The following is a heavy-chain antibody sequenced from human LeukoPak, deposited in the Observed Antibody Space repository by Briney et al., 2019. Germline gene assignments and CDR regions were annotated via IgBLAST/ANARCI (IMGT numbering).Heavy chain of an antibody. CDR1: WFTLCSHA. CDR2: ISTNGGST. J-gene: IGHJ4*02. V-gene: IGHV3-23*01. Sequence: WGAPRPSFAAPWFTLCSHAMSLGRPAPGEGVEGGSAISTNGGSTYFADSVKGRFTITRDNSKNTLSLEMNSLRPEDTAVYYCVKGSAGSRPYYFDYWGQGTLLTVSS. D-gene: IGHD6-13*01. CDR3: VKGSAGSRPYYFDY.